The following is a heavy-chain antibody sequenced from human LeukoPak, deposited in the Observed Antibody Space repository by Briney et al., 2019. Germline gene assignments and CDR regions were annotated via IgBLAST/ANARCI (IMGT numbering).Heavy chain of an antibody. CDR1: GDSFSSDTDY. V-gene: IGHV4-39*07. J-gene: IGHJ4*02. CDR3: AGERGKEYSSGGYKTNYFDN. Sequence: SETLSLTCTVSGDSFSSDTDYWAWIRQPPGKGLEWIARGDYSGGTYYNPSLESRVAITADMSKNQISLKLTSVTGADTAVYYCAGERGKEYSSGGYKTNYFDNWGQGIRVTVSS. CDR2: GDYSGGT. D-gene: IGHD6-13*01.